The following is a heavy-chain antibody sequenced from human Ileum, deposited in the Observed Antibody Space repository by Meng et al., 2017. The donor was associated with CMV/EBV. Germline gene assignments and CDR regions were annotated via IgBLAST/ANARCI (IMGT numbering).Heavy chain of an antibody. V-gene: IGHV3-33*01. D-gene: IGHD1-26*01. Sequence: GRCVALSGMSLRCSCVASRFSFSNYTMHWFPQSPGKGLEWVAFIDLNANDETYADSVKGRLTISRDNAKNSLYLLMTSLRADDTAVYYCARDGAYIRPDYWGQGTLVTASS. CDR1: RFSFSNYT. CDR3: ARDGAYIRPDY. CDR2: IDLNANDE. J-gene: IGHJ4*02.